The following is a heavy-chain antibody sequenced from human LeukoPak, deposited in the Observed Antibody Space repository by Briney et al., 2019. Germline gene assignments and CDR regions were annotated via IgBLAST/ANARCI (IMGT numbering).Heavy chain of an antibody. CDR2: INHSGST. V-gene: IGHV4-34*01. J-gene: IGHJ5*02. D-gene: IGHD1-26*01. CDR3: ARGRESRGWFDP. Sequence: SETLSLTCAVYGGSFSGYYWSWIRQPPGKGLEWIGEINHSGSTNYNPSLKSRVTISVDTSKNQFSLKLSSVTAADTAVYYCARGRESRGWFDPWGQGTLVTVSS. CDR1: GGSFSGYY.